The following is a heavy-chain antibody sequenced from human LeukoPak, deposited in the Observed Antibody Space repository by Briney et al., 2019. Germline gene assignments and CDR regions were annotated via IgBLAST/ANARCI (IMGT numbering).Heavy chain of an antibody. CDR2: ISGYNGNA. CDR1: GYTFNRYD. Sequence: ASVKVSCKASGYTFNRYDISWVRQAPGQGLEWMGWISGYNGNANYAQKFQGRVTMTRDTSTSTVYMELSSLRSEDTAVYYCARDSRQWLVWGYFDYWGQGTLVTVSS. D-gene: IGHD6-19*01. J-gene: IGHJ4*02. CDR3: ARDSRQWLVWGYFDY. V-gene: IGHV1-18*01.